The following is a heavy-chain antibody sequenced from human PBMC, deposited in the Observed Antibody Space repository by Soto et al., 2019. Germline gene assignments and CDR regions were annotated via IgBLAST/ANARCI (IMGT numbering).Heavy chain of an antibody. J-gene: IGHJ6*02. CDR1: GGSISGYY. CDR2: MYNTGST. CDR3: ARDLWGYCGTDCYPLDV. Sequence: PSDTLSLTCTVSGGSISGYYWSWIRQPPGKGLEWIGYMYNTGSTVYNPSFKGRVTISVDTSKNQFSLKLNSVTAADTAVYYCARDLWGYCGTDCYPLDVWGQGTTVT. V-gene: IGHV4-59*01. D-gene: IGHD2-21*02.